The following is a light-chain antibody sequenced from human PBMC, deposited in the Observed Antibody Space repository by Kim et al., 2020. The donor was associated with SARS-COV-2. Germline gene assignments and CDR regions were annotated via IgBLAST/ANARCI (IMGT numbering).Light chain of an antibody. Sequence: AAVGDRVTITCRGSQSVDTWLAWYQQKLGKAPNLLIYKASTLERGVPSRFSGSGSGTEFTLTIGCLQPDDFATYYCQQYNTYSRTFGQGTKVDIK. J-gene: IGKJ1*01. V-gene: IGKV1-5*03. CDR2: KAS. CDR1: QSVDTW. CDR3: QQYNTYSRT.